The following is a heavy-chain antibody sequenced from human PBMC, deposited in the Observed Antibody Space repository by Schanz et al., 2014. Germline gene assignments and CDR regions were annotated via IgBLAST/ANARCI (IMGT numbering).Heavy chain of an antibody. J-gene: IGHJ5*02. CDR3: ARGHHPHGITVAARGFDP. V-gene: IGHV4-34*02. CDR2: IYHSGST. Sequence: QVQLQQWGAGLLKPSETLSLTCAVSGGSFSSNYWSWIRQPPGKGLEWIGEIYHSGSTNYNPSLKSRVTISVDKPKKQFPLKVTSMTAADTAVYYCARGHHPHGITVAARGFDPWGQGTLVTVSS. D-gene: IGHD6-19*01. CDR1: GGSFSSNY.